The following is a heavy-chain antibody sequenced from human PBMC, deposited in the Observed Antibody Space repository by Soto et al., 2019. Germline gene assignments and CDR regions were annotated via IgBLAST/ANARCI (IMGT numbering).Heavy chain of an antibody. J-gene: IGHJ3*02. CDR3: ARAKVGYCSGGSCYDRINAFDI. D-gene: IGHD2-15*01. V-gene: IGHV1-69*06. CDR1: GGTFSSSA. CDR2: IIPIFGTA. Sequence: QVQLVHSGAEVKKPGSSVKVSCKASGGTFSSSAISWVRQAPGQGLEWMGGIIPIFGTANYAQKFQGRVTITADKSTSTAYMELSSLRSEDTAVYYCARAKVGYCSGGSCYDRINAFDIWGQGTMVTVSS.